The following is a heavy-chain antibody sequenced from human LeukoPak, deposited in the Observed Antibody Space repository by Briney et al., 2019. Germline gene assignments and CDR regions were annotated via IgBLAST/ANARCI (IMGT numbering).Heavy chain of an antibody. Sequence: PSETLSLTCTVSGGSISSSSYYWGWIRQPPGKGLEWIGSIYYSGSTYYNPSLKSRVTISVDTSKNQFSLKLSSVTAADTAVYFCARGMAAAYDYNWFDSWGRGTLVTVTS. CDR3: ARGMAAAYDYNWFDS. V-gene: IGHV4-39*07. CDR2: IYYSGST. J-gene: IGHJ5*01. CDR1: GGSISSSSYY. D-gene: IGHD5-12*01.